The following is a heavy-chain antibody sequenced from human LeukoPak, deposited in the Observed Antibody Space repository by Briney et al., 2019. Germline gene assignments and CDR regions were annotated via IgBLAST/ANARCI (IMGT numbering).Heavy chain of an antibody. J-gene: IGHJ6*03. CDR3: ARTKYAEKSQGRVTLTRDTSVSTAYMELSRLRSDDTAVYYCAYQQIFGTHRGYYYMDV. Sequence: ASVKVSCKAAGYTFTGYYMHWLRQAPGQGLEWMGWINPNSGGTNYAQKSQDRATMTRDTSVRTAYMQSDRLQYNARAWHDSARTKYAEKSQGRVTLTRDTSVSTAYMELSRLRSDDTAVYYCAYQQIFGTHRGYYYMDVWGKGTTVTVSS. D-gene: IGHD3-10*01. CDR1: GYTFTGYY. CDR2: INPNSGGT. V-gene: IGHV1-2*02.